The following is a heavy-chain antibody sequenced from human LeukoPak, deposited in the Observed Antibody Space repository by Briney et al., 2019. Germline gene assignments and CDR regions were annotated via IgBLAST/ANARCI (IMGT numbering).Heavy chain of an antibody. CDR3: ARVGYYYDSSGYYLDAFDI. D-gene: IGHD3-22*01. V-gene: IGHV4-59*01. J-gene: IGHJ3*02. CDR2: IYYSGST. Sequence: SETLSLTCTVSGGSISSYYWSWIRQPPGKGLEWIGYIYYSGSTNYNPSLKSRVTISVDTSKNQFSLKQSSVTAADTAVYYCARVGYYYDSSGYYLDAFDIWGQGTMVTVSS. CDR1: GGSISSYY.